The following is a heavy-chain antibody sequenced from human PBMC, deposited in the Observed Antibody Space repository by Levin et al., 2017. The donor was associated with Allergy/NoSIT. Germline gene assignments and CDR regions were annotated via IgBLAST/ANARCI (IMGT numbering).Heavy chain of an antibody. CDR3: ARSPLPFGRFDP. V-gene: IGHV4-59*01. D-gene: IGHD3-10*01. CDR2: IYSSGGT. J-gene: IGHJ5*02. Sequence: MASETLSLTCTVSGGSISSYYWTWIRQPPGKGLERIGYIYSSGGTNYNPSLKSRVTISLDTSKSQFSLRLRSVTPADTAVYYCARSPLPFGRFDPWGQGTLVTVSS. CDR1: GGSISSYY.